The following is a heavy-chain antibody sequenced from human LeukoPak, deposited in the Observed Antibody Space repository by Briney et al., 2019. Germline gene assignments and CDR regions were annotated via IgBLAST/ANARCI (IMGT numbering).Heavy chain of an antibody. CDR1: GDSITSGTYC. D-gene: IGHD1-26*01. CDR3: ARRLAFSGSFS. Sequence: PSETLSLTCTVSGDSITSGTYCWGWIRQPPGRGLEWIGNICNSGNIYYNPSLKSRVIVSVDTSKNQFSLILTSVTAADTAMYYCARRLAFSGSFSWGQGTLVTVSS. V-gene: IGHV4-39*01. CDR2: ICNSGNI. J-gene: IGHJ5*02.